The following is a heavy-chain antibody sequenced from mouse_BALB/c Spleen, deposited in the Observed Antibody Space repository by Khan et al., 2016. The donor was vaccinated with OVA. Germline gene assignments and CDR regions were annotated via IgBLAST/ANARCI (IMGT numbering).Heavy chain of an antibody. CDR2: INPKNGGT. J-gene: IGHJ4*01. CDR1: GYTFPEYT. CDR3: ARDAGRD. D-gene: IGHD3-3*01. V-gene: IGHV1-18*01. Sequence: EVKLLESGPELVKPGASVKISCTPSGYTFPEYTVHWVKQSLGKSLDWIGVINPKNGGTAYNQKFKGKATLTVDTSSSPAYMEFRSLTSDDSAVYYCARDAGRDWGQGTSVTVAS.